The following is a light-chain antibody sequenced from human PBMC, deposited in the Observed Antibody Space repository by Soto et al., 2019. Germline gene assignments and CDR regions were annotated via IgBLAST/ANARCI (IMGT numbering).Light chain of an antibody. V-gene: IGKV1-27*01. CDR3: QQYDNLPSWT. J-gene: IGKJ1*01. CDR2: AAS. Sequence: DIQMTQSPSSLSASVGDRVTITCRASQGISIYLAWYQQKPGKVPKLLIYAASTLQSGVPSRFSGSGSGTDFTLTISSLQPEDVATYYCQQYDNLPSWTFGQGTKVEIK. CDR1: QGISIY.